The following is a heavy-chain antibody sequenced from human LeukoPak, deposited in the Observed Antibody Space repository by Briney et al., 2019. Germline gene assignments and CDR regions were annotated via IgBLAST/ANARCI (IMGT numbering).Heavy chain of an antibody. CDR3: ARLAARHPFDY. CDR1: GYSISSGYY. V-gene: IGHV4-38-2*01. CDR2: IYHSGST. D-gene: IGHD6-6*01. Sequence: PSETLSLTCAVSGYSISSGYYWGWIRQPPGKGLEWIGSIYHSGSTYYNPSLESRVTISVDTSKNQFSLKLSSVTAADTAVYYCARLAARHPFDYWGQGTLVTVSS. J-gene: IGHJ4*02.